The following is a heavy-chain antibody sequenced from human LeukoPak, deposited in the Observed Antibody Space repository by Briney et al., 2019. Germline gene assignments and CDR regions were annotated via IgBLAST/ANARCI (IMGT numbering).Heavy chain of an antibody. Sequence: SQTLSLTRTVSGGSTSSGGYYWSWIRHHPGRGLECIVYIYYSGSTYYNPPLKSRVTISVDTSKKQFSLKLSSVTAADTAVYYCARGFYDILTGYYGGFDYWGQGTLVTVSS. J-gene: IGHJ4*02. CDR1: GGSTSSGGYY. CDR3: ARGFYDILTGYYGGFDY. CDR2: IYYSGST. V-gene: IGHV4-31*03. D-gene: IGHD3-9*01.